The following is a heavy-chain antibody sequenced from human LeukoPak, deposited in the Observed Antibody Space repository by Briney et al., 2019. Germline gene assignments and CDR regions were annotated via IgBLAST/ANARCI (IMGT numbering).Heavy chain of an antibody. D-gene: IGHD1-26*01. CDR1: GFTFSNFA. Sequence: PGGSLRLSCAASGFTFSNFAMNWVRQPPGEGLEWVSGISDRDRTTHCADSVRGRFTTSRDNSKNTLYLQMNSLRAEDTAVYYCVKTTRPLGAFDFWGQGALVTVSS. V-gene: IGHV3-23*01. CDR2: ISDRDRTT. CDR3: VKTTRPLGAFDF. J-gene: IGHJ4*02.